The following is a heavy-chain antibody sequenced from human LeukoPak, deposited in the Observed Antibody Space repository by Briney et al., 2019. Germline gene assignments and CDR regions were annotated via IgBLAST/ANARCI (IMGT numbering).Heavy chain of an antibody. CDR2: IKQDGSEK. CDR3: ARDPIAAADIFDY. J-gene: IGHJ4*02. Sequence: GGSLRLSCAASGFTFSSYWMSWVRQAPGKGLEWVANIKQDGSEKYYVDSVKGRFTISRDNAKNSLYLQMNSLRAEDTAVYYCARDPIAAADIFDYWGQGTLVTVSS. CDR1: GFTFSSYW. V-gene: IGHV3-7*01. D-gene: IGHD6-13*01.